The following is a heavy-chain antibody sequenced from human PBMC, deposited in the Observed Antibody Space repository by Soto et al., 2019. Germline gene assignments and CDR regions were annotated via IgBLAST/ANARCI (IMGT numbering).Heavy chain of an antibody. D-gene: IGHD3-3*02. Sequence: SETLSLTCTVSGSSINSSGYYWGWIRQPPGKGLEWIGSMFYGVSTYYNPSLKSRVAVSVDTSKNQFSLNLRSVTAADTAVYYCARLPSRHLVDYWGQGTLVTVSS. CDR3: ARLPSRHLVDY. J-gene: IGHJ4*02. CDR2: MFYGVST. CDR1: GSSINSSGYY. V-gene: IGHV4-39*01.